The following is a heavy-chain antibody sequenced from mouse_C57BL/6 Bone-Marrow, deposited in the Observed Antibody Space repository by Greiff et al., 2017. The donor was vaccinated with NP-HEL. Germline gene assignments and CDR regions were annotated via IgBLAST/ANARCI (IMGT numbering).Heavy chain of an antibody. CDR1: GYSFTSYY. CDR2: IYPGSGNT. D-gene: IGHD1-1*02. CDR3: ARGVWCNLFAY. Sequence: QVQLQESGPELVKPGASVKISCKASGYSFTSYYIHWVKQRPGQGLEWIGWIYPGSGNTKYNEKFKGKATLTADTSSSTAYMQLSSLTSEDSAVYYCARGVWCNLFAYWGQGTLVTVSA. J-gene: IGHJ3*01. V-gene: IGHV1-66*01.